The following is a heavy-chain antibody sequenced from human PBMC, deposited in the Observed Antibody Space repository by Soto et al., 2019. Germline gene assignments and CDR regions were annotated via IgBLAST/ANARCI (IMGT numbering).Heavy chain of an antibody. V-gene: IGHV3-7*03. J-gene: IGHJ6*02. CDR1: GFTFSSYW. Sequence: RLSCAASGFTFSSYWMSWVRHAPGKGLEWVANIKQDGSEKYYVDSVKGRFTISRDNAKNSLYLQMNSLRAEDTAVYYCARWGERVVPAATSYYYYYGMDVWGQGTTVTVSS. CDR3: ARWGERVVPAATSYYYYYGMDV. D-gene: IGHD2-2*01. CDR2: IKQDGSEK.